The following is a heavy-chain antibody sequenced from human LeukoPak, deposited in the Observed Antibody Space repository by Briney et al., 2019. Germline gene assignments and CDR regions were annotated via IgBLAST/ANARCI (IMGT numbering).Heavy chain of an antibody. CDR1: GFTFSDSY. V-gene: IGHV3-11*05. J-gene: IGHJ4*02. CDR2: TNPSGSS. D-gene: IGHD6-13*01. CDR3: ARDRSISAAGDTY. Sequence: PGGSLRLSCAASGFTFSDSYMSWIRQAPGKGLEWVSYTNPSGSSKYTDSVEGRFTVSRDNAKNSLYLQMDSLRAEDTALYYCARDRSISAAGDTYWGQGTLVTVSS.